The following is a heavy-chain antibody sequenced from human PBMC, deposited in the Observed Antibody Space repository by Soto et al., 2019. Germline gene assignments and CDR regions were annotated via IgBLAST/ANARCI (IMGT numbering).Heavy chain of an antibody. V-gene: IGHV4-4*02. Sequence: SETLSLTCAVSGGSFTSNNWWTWVRQPPGQGLEWIGEIYRTVSTNYNPSLKSRVTISLDKSENQFSMKVTSLTAADTAVYYCASRDPGTSVDHWGQGTLVTVSS. J-gene: IGHJ5*02. CDR2: IYRTVST. D-gene: IGHD1-7*01. CDR1: GGSFTSNNW. CDR3: ASRDPGTSVDH.